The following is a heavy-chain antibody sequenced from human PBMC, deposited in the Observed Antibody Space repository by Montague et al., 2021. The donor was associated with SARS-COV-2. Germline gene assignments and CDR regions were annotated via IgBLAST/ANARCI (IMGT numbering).Heavy chain of an antibody. V-gene: IGHV4-59*01. CDR3: ARAQNICFIANCVNYFDL. J-gene: IGHJ4*02. CDR1: GGSIRSYY. D-gene: IGHD1-1*01. CDR2: AHYTGST. Sequence: SETLSLTCEVSGGSIRSYYWSWIRQSPGKGLEWIGYAHYTGSTKYNPSLKTRVTLSLDTPKNHFSLRLNSVTVADTAVYYCARAQNICFIANCVNYFDLWGLGALVSVSS.